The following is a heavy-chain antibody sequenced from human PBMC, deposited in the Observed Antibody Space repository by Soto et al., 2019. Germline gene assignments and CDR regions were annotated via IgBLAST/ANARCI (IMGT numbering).Heavy chain of an antibody. CDR3: ARSACIAAPGAHDY. D-gene: IGHD6-13*01. J-gene: IGHJ4*02. CDR1: GYTFTRYS. V-gene: IGHV1-18*01. Sequence: QVQLEQSGAEVKKPGASVKVSCKTSGYTFTRYSISWVRQAPGQGLEWMGWISGYNGNTNDAQKLQGRVTMTTDTSTSTAYMELRSLRSDDTAMYYCARSACIAAPGAHDYWGQGTLVTVSS. CDR2: ISGYNGNT.